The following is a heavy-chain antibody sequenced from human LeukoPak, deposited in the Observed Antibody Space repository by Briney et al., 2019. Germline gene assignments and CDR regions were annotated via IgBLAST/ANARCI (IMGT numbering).Heavy chain of an antibody. V-gene: IGHV3-23*01. Sequence: ETLSLTCTVSGGSISSSSYYWGWIRQPPGKGLEWVSAISGSGGSTYYADSVKGRFTISRDNSKNTLYLQMNSLRAEDTAVYYCAKDSVAVAATRGADFDYWGQGTLVTVSS. J-gene: IGHJ4*02. D-gene: IGHD2-15*01. CDR3: AKDSVAVAATRGADFDY. CDR1: GGSISSSSYY. CDR2: ISGSGGST.